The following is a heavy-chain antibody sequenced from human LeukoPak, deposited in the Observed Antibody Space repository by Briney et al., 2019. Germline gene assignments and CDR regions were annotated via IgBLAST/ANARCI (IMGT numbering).Heavy chain of an antibody. Sequence: ASVKVSCKASGYTFSSYGITWVRQAPGQGLEWVGWISGYNDNPYYAQKFQGRVTMTTDTSTGTAYMDLRSLRSDDTAVYYCARVVHGANYLDFWGRGTLVTVSS. CDR3: ARVVHGANYLDF. CDR1: GYTFSSYG. CDR2: ISGYNDNP. J-gene: IGHJ4*02. V-gene: IGHV1-18*01. D-gene: IGHD4/OR15-4a*01.